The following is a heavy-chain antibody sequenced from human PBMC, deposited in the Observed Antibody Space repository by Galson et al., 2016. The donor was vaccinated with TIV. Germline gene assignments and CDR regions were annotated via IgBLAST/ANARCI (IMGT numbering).Heavy chain of an antibody. CDR1: GFTFSRYG. CDR2: IWYEGNNR. D-gene: IGHD5-12*01. Sequence: SLRLSCATSGFTFSRYGMHLVRQAPGKGLEWVAVIWYEGNNRDYADSVKGRFTISRDNSKNTLYLHMNSLRVEDTAVYYCARMFGLDSGYDAWGQGTLVTVSS. V-gene: IGHV3-33*01. CDR3: ARMFGLDSGYDA. J-gene: IGHJ5*02.